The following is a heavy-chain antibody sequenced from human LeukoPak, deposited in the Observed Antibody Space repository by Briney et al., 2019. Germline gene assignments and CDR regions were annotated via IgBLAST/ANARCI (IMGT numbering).Heavy chain of an antibody. CDR3: ARGPIRLIPHLEY. CDR2: SIPIFGTA. CDR1: GGTFSSYA. Sequence: GSSEKVSCKASGGTFSSYAISWVRQAPGQRLEWMGGSIPIFGTANYAQKFQGRVTITTDESTSTAYMALSSLRSEERAVYYCARGPIRLIPHLEYWGQGTLVTASS. J-gene: IGHJ4*02. D-gene: IGHD3-16*01. V-gene: IGHV1-69*05.